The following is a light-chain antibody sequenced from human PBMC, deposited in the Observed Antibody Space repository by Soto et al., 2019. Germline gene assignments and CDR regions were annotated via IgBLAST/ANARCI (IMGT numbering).Light chain of an antibody. Sequence: QAVVTQEPSLTVSPGGTGTVTCGSSTGAVTSNHHPYWFQQKAGQAPRTLIYDTSNKPSWTPARFSGSLLGDKAALTLSGAQPEDEAQYYCLLSYNAARVFGGGTKLTVL. J-gene: IGLJ2*01. CDR1: TGAVTSNHH. V-gene: IGLV7-46*01. CDR2: DTS. CDR3: LLSYNAARV.